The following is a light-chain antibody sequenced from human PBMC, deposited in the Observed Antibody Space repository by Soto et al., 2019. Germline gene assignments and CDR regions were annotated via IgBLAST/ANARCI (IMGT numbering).Light chain of an antibody. CDR3: ATWDDGLSAYV. Sequence: QSLLTQPPSASVTPGQRGTCSCSGRISNIGGNTVSWFQHLPRTAPKLLIFSNSQRPSGVPDRFSGAKSGTSASLAISGLQSEDEANYYCATWDDGLSAYVYGTGTKVNV. CDR2: SNS. J-gene: IGLJ1*01. CDR1: ISNIGGNT. V-gene: IGLV1-44*01.